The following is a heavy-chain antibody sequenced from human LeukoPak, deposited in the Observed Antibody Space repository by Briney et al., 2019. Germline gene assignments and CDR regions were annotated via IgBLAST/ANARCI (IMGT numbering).Heavy chain of an antibody. CDR1: GFIFSSYA. V-gene: IGHV3-33*01. Sequence: SGGSLRLSCAASGFIFSSYAMHWVRQAPGKGPEWVAIIWFDGSNTYYAKSVEGRFTISRDNSKNTLYLQMNSLRAEDTAVYSCARGLGYSYGYGIDYWGQGTLVIASS. J-gene: IGHJ4*02. D-gene: IGHD5-18*01. CDR2: IWFDGSNT. CDR3: ARGLGYSYGYGIDY.